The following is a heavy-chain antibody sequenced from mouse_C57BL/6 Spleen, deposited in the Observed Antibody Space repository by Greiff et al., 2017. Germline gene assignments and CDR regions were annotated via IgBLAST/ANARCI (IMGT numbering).Heavy chain of an antibody. Sequence: VQLKESGPELVKPGASVKIPCKASGYTFTDYNMDWVKQSHGKSLEWIGDINPNNGGTIYNQKFKGKATLTVDKSSSTAYMELRSLTSEDTAVYYCARRGLRLSWFAYWGQGTLVTVSA. D-gene: IGHD2-4*01. CDR3: ARRGLRLSWFAY. V-gene: IGHV1-18*01. CDR2: INPNNGGT. J-gene: IGHJ3*01. CDR1: GYTFTDYN.